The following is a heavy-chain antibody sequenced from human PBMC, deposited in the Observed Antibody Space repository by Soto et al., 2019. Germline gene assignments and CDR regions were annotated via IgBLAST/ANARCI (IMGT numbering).Heavy chain of an antibody. D-gene: IGHD4-17*01. Sequence: EVQLLESGGGLVQPGGSLRLSCAASGFTFSSYAMSWVRQAPGKGLEWVSAISGSGGSTYYADSVKGRFTISRDNSKNTLYLQMNSLRAEDTAVYYCAKMLPSGRRYDYGDHHYSDYWGQGTLVTASS. J-gene: IGHJ4*02. CDR2: ISGSGGST. V-gene: IGHV3-23*01. CDR1: GFTFSSYA. CDR3: AKMLPSGRRYDYGDHHYSDY.